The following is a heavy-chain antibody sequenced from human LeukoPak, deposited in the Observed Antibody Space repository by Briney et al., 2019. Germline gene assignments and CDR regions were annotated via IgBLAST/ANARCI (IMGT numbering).Heavy chain of an antibody. CDR3: ARVLHRTNYSDRSGYLYFDY. V-gene: IGHV4-39*01. CDR2: IYNGEAT. J-gene: IGHJ4*02. D-gene: IGHD3-22*01. Sequence: PSETPSLTCTVSGGSVSTIAYYWGWIRQPPGKGLEYLGYIYNGEATYYNPSLKSRVTISVDTSKNQFSLKLSSVTAADTAVYYCARVLHRTNYSDRSGYLYFDYWGQGTLVTVSS. CDR1: GGSVSTIAYY.